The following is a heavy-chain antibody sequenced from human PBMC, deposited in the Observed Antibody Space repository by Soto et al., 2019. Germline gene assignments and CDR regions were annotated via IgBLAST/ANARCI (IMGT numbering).Heavy chain of an antibody. CDR2: IYYSGST. J-gene: IGHJ2*01. D-gene: IGHD5-18*01. V-gene: IGHV4-59*01. Sequence: SETLSLTCTVSGGSISSYYWSWIRQPPGKGLEWIGYIYYSGSTNYNPSLKSRVTISVDTSKNQFSLKLSSVTAADTAVYYCARLRYSYGPGWWYFDLWGRGTLVTVSS. CDR3: ARLRYSYGPGWWYFDL. CDR1: GGSISSYY.